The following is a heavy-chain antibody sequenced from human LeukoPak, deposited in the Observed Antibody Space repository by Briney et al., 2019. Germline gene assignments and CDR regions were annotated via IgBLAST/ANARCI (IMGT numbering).Heavy chain of an antibody. CDR1: GFAVSNNY. D-gene: IGHD6-13*01. J-gene: IGHJ4*02. CDR3: ARGDAGIEAAGNVLNFLDY. Sequence: GGSLRLSCAASGFAVSNNYMSWVRQAPGKGLEWVSIIDGGGSTYYADSVNGRFTISRHNSKNTLFLQMNSLRAEDTAVYHCARGDAGIEAAGNVLNFLDYWGQGILVTVSS. V-gene: IGHV3-53*01. CDR2: IDGGGST.